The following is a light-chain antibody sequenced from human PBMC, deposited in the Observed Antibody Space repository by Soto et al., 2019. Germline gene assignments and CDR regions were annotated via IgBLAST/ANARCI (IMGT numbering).Light chain of an antibody. Sequence: DIQMTQSPSSLSVSVGDRVTITCRASQGIRNDLGWYQQKPGKAPKRLIYAASSLQSGVPSRFSGSGSGTDFTLTITRLEPEDFAIYYCQQYSRSPPTFGRGTKVDIK. V-gene: IGKV1-17*01. CDR3: QQYSRSPPT. CDR1: QGIRND. CDR2: AAS. J-gene: IGKJ1*01.